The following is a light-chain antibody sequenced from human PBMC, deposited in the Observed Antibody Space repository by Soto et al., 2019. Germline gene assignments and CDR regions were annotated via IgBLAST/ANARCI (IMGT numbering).Light chain of an antibody. CDR2: EGN. V-gene: IGLV2-23*01. Sequence: QSVLTQPASVSGSDGQSITISCTRSSSDVGSYNHVSWYQQRPGEAPRFMIYEGNKRPSGVSNRFSGSKSGNTAYLTISGLQGDDEADYYCCSYAGGSSYVFGAGTKVTVL. CDR1: SSDVGSYNH. CDR3: CSYAGGSSYV. J-gene: IGLJ1*01.